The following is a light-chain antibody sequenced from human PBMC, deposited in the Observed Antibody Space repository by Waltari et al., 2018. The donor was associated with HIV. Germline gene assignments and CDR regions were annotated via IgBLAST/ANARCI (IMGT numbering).Light chain of an antibody. CDR1: SSDVGGYNY. Sequence: QSALTQPRSVSGSPGQSVTISCTGTSSDVGGYNYVSWYQQYPGKAPKLMIYDVSKRPSGVPDRFSGSKSGNTASLTISGLQAEDDADYYCCSYAGSRVFGGGTKLTVL. CDR2: DVS. V-gene: IGLV2-11*01. CDR3: CSYAGSRV. J-gene: IGLJ3*02.